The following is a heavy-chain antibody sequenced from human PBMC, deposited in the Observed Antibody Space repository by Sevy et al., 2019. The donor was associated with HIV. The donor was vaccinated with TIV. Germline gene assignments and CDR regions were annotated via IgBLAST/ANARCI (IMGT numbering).Heavy chain of an antibody. V-gene: IGHV1-18*01. CDR3: ARGQYFFDY. CDR1: GYTFKNDV. D-gene: IGHD3-9*01. Sequence: ASVKVSCKAYGYTFKNDVITWVRQAPGQGLEWMGWVTGKNGDTKYAHKFQARVTMTRDTSTSTVYMDLRSLTADDTAVYYCARGQYFFDYWAQGTVVNVSS. J-gene: IGHJ4*02. CDR2: VTGKNGDT.